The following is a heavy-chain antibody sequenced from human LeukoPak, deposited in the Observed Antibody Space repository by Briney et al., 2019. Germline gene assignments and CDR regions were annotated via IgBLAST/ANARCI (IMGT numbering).Heavy chain of an antibody. CDR1: GFTFSSYA. D-gene: IGHD6-19*01. CDR3: ARGNIAVAVPSKPDY. CDR2: ISYDGSSR. Sequence: SGGSLRLSCAASGFTFSSYAMPWVRQAPGKGLEWVAVISYDGSSRCYADSVKGRFTISRDNSKNTLYLQMNSLRAEDTAVYYCARGNIAVAVPSKPDYWGQGTLVTVSS. J-gene: IGHJ4*02. V-gene: IGHV3-30-3*01.